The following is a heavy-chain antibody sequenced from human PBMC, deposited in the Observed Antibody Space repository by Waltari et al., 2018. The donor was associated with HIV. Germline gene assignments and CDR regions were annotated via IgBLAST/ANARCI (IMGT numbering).Heavy chain of an antibody. CDR2: MNPGTGGT. D-gene: IGHD5-18*01. V-gene: IGHV1-2*02. CDR1: GFSFTGFY. J-gene: IGHJ4*02. Sequence: QAQLVQSGAEVKKPGASIKVSCKTSGFSFTGFYLHWVRRAPGQGLEWMGWMNPGTGGTKNARTVQGRVTMTRDTSINTAYVELSRLTSDDTAVYFCARGYPHFDDWGQGTLVTVSS. CDR3: ARGYPHFDD.